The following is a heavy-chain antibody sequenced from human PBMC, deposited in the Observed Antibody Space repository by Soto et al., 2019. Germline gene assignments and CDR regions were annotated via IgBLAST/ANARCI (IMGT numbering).Heavy chain of an antibody. CDR2: IYYSGST. D-gene: IGHD5-18*01. CDR3: ARHRYSYGVYYFDY. CDR1: GGSISNYY. J-gene: IGHJ4*02. V-gene: IGHV4-59*08. Sequence: PSETLSLTCIVSGGSISNYYWSWIRQPPGKGLEWIGYIYYSGSTNYNPSLTSRVTISVDTSKNQFSLKLSSVTAAGTAVYYCARHRYSYGVYYFDYWGQGTLVTVSS.